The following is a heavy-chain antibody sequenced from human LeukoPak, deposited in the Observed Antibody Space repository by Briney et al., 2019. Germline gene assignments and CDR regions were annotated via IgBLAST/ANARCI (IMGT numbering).Heavy chain of an antibody. CDR3: AKAASRFWDCTGGSCSGYFFDY. J-gene: IGHJ4*02. D-gene: IGHD2-15*01. Sequence: GGSLRLSCAASGFTFSGYAMSWVRQAPGKGLEWVSTISGGSSGSTYYADSVKGRFTIPRDSSKNTLFLQMNSLRAEDTAVYYCAKAASRFWDCTGGSCSGYFFDYWGQGTLVTVSS. V-gene: IGHV3-23*01. CDR1: GFTFSGYA. CDR2: ISGGSSGST.